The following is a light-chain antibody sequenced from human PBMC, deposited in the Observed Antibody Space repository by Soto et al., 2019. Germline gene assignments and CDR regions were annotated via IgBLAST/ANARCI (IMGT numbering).Light chain of an antibody. CDR2: FAS. CDR3: LHTFSFPRT. Sequence: DIQMTQSPSSVSASVGDRVTITCRASQGIGDRLAWYQQRPGKVPQLVVYFASTLPSGVPSRFSASGSGAEFILTITHLQAEDFATYYCLHTFSFPRTFGQGTKVDIK. V-gene: IGKV1-12*01. CDR1: QGIGDR. J-gene: IGKJ1*01.